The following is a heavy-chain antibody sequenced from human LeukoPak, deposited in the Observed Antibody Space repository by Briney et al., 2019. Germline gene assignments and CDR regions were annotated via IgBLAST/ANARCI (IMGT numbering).Heavy chain of an antibody. CDR1: GFIFSHYY. D-gene: IGHD2-21*02. Sequence: GGSLRLSCAASGFIFSHYYMHWVRQAPGKGLVWVSRFRSDGGNIGYADSVKGRFTISRDNAKNTLYLQMNSLRGEDTAVYYRVREYPDCGGDCLAYWGQGTLVTVSS. CDR2: FRSDGGNI. CDR3: VREYPDCGGDCLAY. V-gene: IGHV3-74*01. J-gene: IGHJ4*02.